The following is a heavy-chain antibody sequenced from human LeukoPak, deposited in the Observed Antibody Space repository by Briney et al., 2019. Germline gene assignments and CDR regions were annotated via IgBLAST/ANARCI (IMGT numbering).Heavy chain of an antibody. CDR1: GFTFSSYS. CDR3: ARPGITGTMGYGAFDI. CDR2: IDSSSSYI. Sequence: GGSLRLSCAASGFTFSSYSINWVRQAPGKGLEWVSSIDSSSSYIYYADSVKGRFTISRDNAKNSLFLQMNRLRAEDTAVYYCARPGITGTMGYGAFDIGGQRTRVTVSS. J-gene: IGHJ3*02. V-gene: IGHV3-21*01. D-gene: IGHD1-7*01.